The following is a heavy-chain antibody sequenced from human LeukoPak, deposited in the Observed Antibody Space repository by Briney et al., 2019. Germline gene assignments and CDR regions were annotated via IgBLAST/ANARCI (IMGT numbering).Heavy chain of an antibody. J-gene: IGHJ4*02. CDR3: ARGSSSWYDFDY. V-gene: IGHV1-18*01. D-gene: IGHD6-13*01. CDR2: ISAYNGNT. Sequence: ASVKVSCKASGYTFISYDINWVRQATGQGLEWMGWISAYNGNTNYAQKLQGRVTMTTDTSTSTAYMELRSLRSDDTAVYYCARGSSSWYDFDYWGQGTLVTVSS. CDR1: GYTFISYD.